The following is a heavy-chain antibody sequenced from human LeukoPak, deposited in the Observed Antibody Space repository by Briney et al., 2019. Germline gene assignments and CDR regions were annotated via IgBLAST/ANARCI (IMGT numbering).Heavy chain of an antibody. CDR3: ARVGPFSGRRVVPAVGFDP. CDR2: ITPPFETT. D-gene: IGHD2-2*01. CDR1: GGTFSSFA. Sequence: ASVKVSCKASGGTFSSFAISWVRQAPGQGLEWMGRITPPFETTNYAQKFQGRVTITADESTSTAYMELSSLRSEDTAVYYCARVGPFSGRRVVPAVGFDPWGQGTLVTV. V-gene: IGHV1-69*15. J-gene: IGHJ5*02.